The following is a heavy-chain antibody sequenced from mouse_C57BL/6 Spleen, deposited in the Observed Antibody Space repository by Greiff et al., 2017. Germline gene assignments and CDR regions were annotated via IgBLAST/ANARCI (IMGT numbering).Heavy chain of an antibody. CDR3: ARALYDGYYSFFGG. D-gene: IGHD2-3*01. J-gene: IGHJ2*01. CDR2: ISDGDSYT. V-gene: IGHV5-4*03. Sequence: EVKVVESGGGLVQPGGSLKLSCAASGFTFSSYAMSWVRQTPEKRLEWVATISDGDSYTYYPDNVKGRLTISRDNAKNILYLQMSHLKSEDTAMYCCARALYDGYYSFFGGWGQGTTLTVAT. CDR1: GFTFSSYA.